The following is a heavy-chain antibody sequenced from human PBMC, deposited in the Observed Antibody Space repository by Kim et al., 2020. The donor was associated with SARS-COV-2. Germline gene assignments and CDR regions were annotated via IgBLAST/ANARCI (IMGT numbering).Heavy chain of an antibody. CDR3: SRGPPQTGSYWDPLEI. CDR2: IRSKANNYET. D-gene: IGHD1-26*01. Sequence: GGSLRLSCAASGFSFSDSAMHWVRQASGKGLEWVARIRSKANNYETVYAVSVRGRFRIARDDSKNTAFLQMNSLKTEDTSMFYCSRGPPQTGSYWDPLEIWGQGTKLPVPS. CDR1: GFSFSDSA. J-gene: IGHJ3*02. V-gene: IGHV3-73*01.